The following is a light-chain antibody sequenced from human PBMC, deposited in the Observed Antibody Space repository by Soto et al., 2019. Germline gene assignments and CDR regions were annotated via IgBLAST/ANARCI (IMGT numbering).Light chain of an antibody. CDR2: GAS. CDR3: HQHGGSPET. V-gene: IGKV3-15*01. J-gene: IGKJ1*01. CDR1: QSVSSN. Sequence: EIVMTQSPATLSVSPGERATLSCRASQSVSSNLAWYQQKPGQAPRLLIYGASTRATGIPARFSGSGSGTEFILTISGLEPEDSGIYHCHQHGGSPETFGQGTKVDI.